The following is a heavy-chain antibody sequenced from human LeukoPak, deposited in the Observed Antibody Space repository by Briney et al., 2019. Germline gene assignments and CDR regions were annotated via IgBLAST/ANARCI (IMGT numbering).Heavy chain of an antibody. V-gene: IGHV3-30-3*01. CDR1: GFTFSSYA. D-gene: IGHD3-16*01. CDR3: ARDFGLTGEGDY. Sequence: GRSLRLSCAASGFTFSSYATHWVRQAPCKGLERVAVISYDGSNKYYADSVKGRFTISRANSKNTLYLQMNSLRAEDTAVYYCARDFGLTGEGDYCGQGPLVTVSS. CDR2: ISYDGSNK. J-gene: IGHJ4*02.